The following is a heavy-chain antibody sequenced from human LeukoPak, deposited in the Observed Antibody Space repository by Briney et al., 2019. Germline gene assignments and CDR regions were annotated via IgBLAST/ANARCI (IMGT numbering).Heavy chain of an antibody. J-gene: IGHJ4*02. CDR2: IYTSGST. V-gene: IGHV4-4*07. CDR1: GGSFSGYY. D-gene: IGHD6-19*01. CDR3: ARELEYSSGWYWVHYFDY. Sequence: SETLSLTCAVYGGSFSGYYWSWIRQPAGKGLEWIGRIYTSGSTNYNPSLKSRVTMSVDTSKNQFSLKLSSVTAADTAVYYCARELEYSSGWYWVHYFDYWGQGTLVTVSS.